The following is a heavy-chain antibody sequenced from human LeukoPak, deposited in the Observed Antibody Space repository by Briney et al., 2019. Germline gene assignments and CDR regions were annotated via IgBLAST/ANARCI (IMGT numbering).Heavy chain of an antibody. D-gene: IGHD6-13*01. CDR3: ASGVAAAGVGFDY. J-gene: IGHJ4*02. CDR2: SYHSGST. Sequence: PSGTLSLTCAVSGGSISSSNWWRWVRQPPGKGLEWIGESYHSGSTNYNPSLKSRVTISVDKSKNQFSLKLSSVTAADTAVYYCASGVAAAGVGFDYWGQGTLVTVSS. V-gene: IGHV4-4*02. CDR1: GGSISSSNW.